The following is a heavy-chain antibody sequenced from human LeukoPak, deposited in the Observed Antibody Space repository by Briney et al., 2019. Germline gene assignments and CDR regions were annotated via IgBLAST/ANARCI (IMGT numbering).Heavy chain of an antibody. Sequence: PGGSLRLSCAASGFTFSSYAMHWVRQGPGKGLEGVAVISYDGSNKYYADSVKGRFTISRDNSKNALYLQTNSLRPEDTAVYHCARDKIAAARQYSFDYWGQGTLVTVSS. D-gene: IGHD6-13*01. J-gene: IGHJ4*02. CDR1: GFTFSSYA. CDR3: ARDKIAAARQYSFDY. V-gene: IGHV3-30-3*01. CDR2: ISYDGSNK.